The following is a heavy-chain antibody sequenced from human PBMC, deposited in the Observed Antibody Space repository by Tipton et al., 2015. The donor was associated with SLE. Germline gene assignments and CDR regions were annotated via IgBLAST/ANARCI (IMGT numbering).Heavy chain of an antibody. CDR2: INAGNGNT. D-gene: IGHD1-26*01. CDR1: GYTFTSYA. Sequence: QLVQSGAKVKKPGASAKVSCKASGYTFTSYAMHWVRQDPGQRLEWMGWINAGNGNTKYSQKFQGRVTITRDTSASTAYMELSSLKSEETAVYYCASGMTDYYYYMDVWGKGTTVTVSS. J-gene: IGHJ6*03. V-gene: IGHV1-3*01. CDR3: ASGMTDYYYYMDV.